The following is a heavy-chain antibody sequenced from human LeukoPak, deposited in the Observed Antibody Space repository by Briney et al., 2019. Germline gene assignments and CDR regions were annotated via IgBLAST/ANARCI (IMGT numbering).Heavy chain of an antibody. CDR1: GYTFTSYY. CDR2: INPSGGST. D-gene: IGHD6-19*01. J-gene: IGHJ6*04. Sequence: GASVKVSCKASGYTFTSYYMHWVRQAPGQGLEWMGIINPSGGSTSYAQKFQGRVTMTRDTSTSTVYMELSSLRSEDTAVYYCARDRGSGWEVYGMDVWGKGTTVTVSP. CDR3: ARDRGSGWEVYGMDV. V-gene: IGHV1-46*01.